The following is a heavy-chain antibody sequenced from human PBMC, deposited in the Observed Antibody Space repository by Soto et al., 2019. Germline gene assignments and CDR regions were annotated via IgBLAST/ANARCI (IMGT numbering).Heavy chain of an antibody. CDR2: IYYSGST. V-gene: IGHV4-39*01. D-gene: IGHD3-10*01. Sequence: QLQLQESGPGLVKPSETLSLTCTVSGGSISSSGCYWGWIRQPPGKGLEWIGNIYYSGSTNYNPSPKSRVPVSVDTSKDQFSREASSVTAADTAVYYCARRSYSGSGSIFGYWGQGTLVTVSS. J-gene: IGHJ4*02. CDR3: ARRSYSGSGSIFGY. CDR1: GGSISSSGCY.